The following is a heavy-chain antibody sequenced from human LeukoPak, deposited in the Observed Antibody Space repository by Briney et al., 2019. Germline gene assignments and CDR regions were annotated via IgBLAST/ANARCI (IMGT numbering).Heavy chain of an antibody. CDR1: GFTFSSYA. Sequence: GGSLRLSCAASGFTFSSYAMSWVRQAPGKGLEWVASINEDGSTEWYVDSVKGRFIVSRDNAKNSLYLQVSSLRVDDTAIYYCTRDYANARDYWGQGTLVTVSS. J-gene: IGHJ4*02. D-gene: IGHD2-2*01. V-gene: IGHV3-7*01. CDR2: INEDGSTE. CDR3: TRDYANARDY.